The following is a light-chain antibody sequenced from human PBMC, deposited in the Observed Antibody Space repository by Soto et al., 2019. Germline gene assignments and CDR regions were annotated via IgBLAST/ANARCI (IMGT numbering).Light chain of an antibody. Sequence: EIVMTQSPATLSVSPGERATLSCRASQSVSSNLAWYQQKPGQAPRLLIYGASTRATGIPARFSGSGSGTEFTLTISSLQSEDFAIYYCQQCNNWPRTFGQGTKVE. CDR3: QQCNNWPRT. CDR1: QSVSSN. J-gene: IGKJ1*01. CDR2: GAS. V-gene: IGKV3-15*01.